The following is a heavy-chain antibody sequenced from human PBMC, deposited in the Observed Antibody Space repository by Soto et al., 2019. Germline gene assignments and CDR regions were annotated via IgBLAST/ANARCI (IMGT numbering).Heavy chain of an antibody. CDR3: ESWGDVPTFEQ. D-gene: IGHD3-16*01. V-gene: IGHV4-31*03. J-gene: IGHJ4*02. CDR1: GCSISSGDYY. CDR2: IYYSVST. Sequence: ALSVTCTVSGCSISSGDYYWSLIRQHAGKVLEWIGYIYYSVSTYYTPSRKSRVTISVDTSENQFSLKLSSVTPGGTAVYYCESWGDVPTFEQGGQGTLVPAFS.